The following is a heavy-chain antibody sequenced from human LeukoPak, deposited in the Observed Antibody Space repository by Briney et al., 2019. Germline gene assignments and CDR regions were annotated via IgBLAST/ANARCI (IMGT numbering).Heavy chain of an antibody. J-gene: IGHJ4*02. CDR1: GFTFSSYA. CDR3: AKSKWEWDYSDY. D-gene: IGHD1-26*01. V-gene: IGHV3-23*01. Sequence: GGSLRLSCAASGFTFSSYAMSWVRQAPGKGLEWVSAISGSGGSTYYADSVKGRFTISRDNCKNTLYLQMNSLRAEDTAVYYSAKSKWEWDYSDYWGQGTLVTVSS. CDR2: ISGSGGST.